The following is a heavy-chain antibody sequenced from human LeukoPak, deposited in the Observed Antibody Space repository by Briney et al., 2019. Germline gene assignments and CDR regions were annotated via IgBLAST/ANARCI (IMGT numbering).Heavy chain of an antibody. CDR2: IHYSGST. CDR3: ARHLGYCSTTSCHSWFDP. D-gene: IGHD2-2*01. CDR1: GGSISSRDYN. J-gene: IGHJ5*02. Sequence: SSETLSLTCTVSGGSISSRDYNWNWIRQPPGKGLEWIGFIHYSGSTYYNPSLKSRLTISVDTSKNQFSLKLSSVTAADTAVYYCARHLGYCSTTSCHSWFDPWGQGTLVTVSS. V-gene: IGHV4-30-4*01.